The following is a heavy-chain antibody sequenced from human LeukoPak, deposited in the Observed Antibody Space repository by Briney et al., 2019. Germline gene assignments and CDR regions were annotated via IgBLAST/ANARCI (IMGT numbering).Heavy chain of an antibody. CDR2: ISSSSTTI. CDR1: GFTFSSYW. V-gene: IGHV3-48*01. Sequence: GGSLRLSCAASGFTFSSYWMNWVRQAPWKGLEWVSYISSSSTTIYYADSVKGRFTISRDNAKNSLYLQMNSLRAEDTAVYYCARANSGSYLDAFDIWGQGTMVTVSS. J-gene: IGHJ3*02. CDR3: ARANSGSYLDAFDI. D-gene: IGHD1-26*01.